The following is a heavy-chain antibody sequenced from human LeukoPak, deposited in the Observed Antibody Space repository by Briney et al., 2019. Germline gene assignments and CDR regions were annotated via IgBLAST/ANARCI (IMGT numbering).Heavy chain of an antibody. CDR1: GFTFSSYA. J-gene: IGHJ4*02. Sequence: GGSLRLSCAASGFTFSSYAMSWVRQAPGKGLEWVSAISGSGGSTYYADSVKGRFTISRYNSKNTLYLQMNSLRAEDTDVYYCAKDTVLLWFGEFRLHFDYWGQGTLVTVSS. V-gene: IGHV3-23*01. CDR3: AKDTVLLWFGEFRLHFDY. CDR2: ISGSGGST. D-gene: IGHD3-10*01.